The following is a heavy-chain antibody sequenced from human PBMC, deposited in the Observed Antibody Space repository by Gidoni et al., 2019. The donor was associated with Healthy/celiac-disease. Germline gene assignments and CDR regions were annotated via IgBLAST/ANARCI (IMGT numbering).Heavy chain of an antibody. CDR2: INPNSGGT. Sequence: QVQLVQSGAEVKKPGASVKVSCKASGSTFTGYYMHWVLQAPGQGLEWMGWINPNSGGTNYAQKFQGRVTMTRDTSISTAYMELSRLRSDDTAVYYCARERGDRVLELEPHFDYWGQGTLVTVSS. CDR3: ARERGDRVLELEPHFDY. D-gene: IGHD1-1*01. J-gene: IGHJ4*02. V-gene: IGHV1-2*02. CDR1: GSTFTGYY.